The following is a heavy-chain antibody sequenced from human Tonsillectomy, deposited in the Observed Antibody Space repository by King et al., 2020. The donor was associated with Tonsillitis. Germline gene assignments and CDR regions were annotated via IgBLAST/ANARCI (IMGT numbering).Heavy chain of an antibody. CDR3: ARDRGVAAAGRVFDY. J-gene: IGHJ4*02. V-gene: IGHV3-30-3*01. CDR1: GFTFSSHT. D-gene: IGHD6-13*01. CDR2: ISYDGSNK. Sequence: VQLVESGGGVVQPGRSLRLSCAASGFTFSSHTMHWVRQVPGKGLEWVAVISYDGSNKYYADSVKGRFTISRDNSKNTLYLQMNSLRAEDTAVYYCARDRGVAAAGRVFDYWGQGTLVTVSS.